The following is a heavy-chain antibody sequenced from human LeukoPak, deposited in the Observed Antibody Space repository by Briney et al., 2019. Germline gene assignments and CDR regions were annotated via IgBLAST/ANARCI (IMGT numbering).Heavy chain of an antibody. Sequence: PVKVSCKASGGTFSSYAISWVRQAPGQGLEWMGRIIPILGIANYAQKFQGRVTITADKSTSTAYMELNSLRSEDTAVYYCARTMVEYSYHFDYWGQGTLVTVSS. J-gene: IGHJ4*02. D-gene: IGHD5-18*01. V-gene: IGHV1-69*04. CDR3: ARTMVEYSYHFDY. CDR1: GGTFSSYA. CDR2: IIPILGIA.